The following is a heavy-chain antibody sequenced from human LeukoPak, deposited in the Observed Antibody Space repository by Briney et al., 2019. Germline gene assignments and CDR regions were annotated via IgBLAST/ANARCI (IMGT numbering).Heavy chain of an antibody. D-gene: IGHD3-10*01. Sequence: SETLSLTCTVSGGSISSYYWSWIRQPPGKGLEWIGYIYYSGNTNYNPSLKSRVTISVDTSKNQFSLKLSSVTAADTAVYYCARNSNYYGSGSYYNDYWGQGTLVTVSS. CDR1: GGSISSYY. CDR3: ARNSNYYGSGSYYNDY. J-gene: IGHJ4*02. CDR2: IYYSGNT. V-gene: IGHV4-59*01.